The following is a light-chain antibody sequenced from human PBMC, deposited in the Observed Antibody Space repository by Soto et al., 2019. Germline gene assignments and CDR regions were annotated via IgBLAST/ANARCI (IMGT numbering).Light chain of an antibody. J-gene: IGKJ4*01. V-gene: IGKV3-20*01. CDR3: QQYGSSPLT. Sequence: EIVVTQSPGTLSMSPWERATLTCTTSQSVSSSYLAWDQQKPDQPPRLGSYGASSRATGIPDRFSGSGSGTDFTLTISRLEPEDFAVDECQQYGSSPLTFGGGTKVDIK. CDR1: QSVSSSY. CDR2: GAS.